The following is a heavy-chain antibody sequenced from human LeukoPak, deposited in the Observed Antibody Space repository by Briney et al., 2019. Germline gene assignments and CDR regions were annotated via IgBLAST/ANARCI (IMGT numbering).Heavy chain of an antibody. CDR2: ISGSGVTT. J-gene: IGHJ1*01. V-gene: IGHV3-23*01. CDR3: AKKVVVGATAPYSDFQD. D-gene: IGHD1-26*01. CDR1: GFTFSSYA. Sequence: GGSLRLSCVASGFTFSSYAMSWVRQAPGKGLDWVSAISGSGVTTHYAGSVKGRFSISRDNSKNTLYLQMNSLRAEDTALYYCAKKVVVGATAPYSDFQDWGQGTLVTVSS.